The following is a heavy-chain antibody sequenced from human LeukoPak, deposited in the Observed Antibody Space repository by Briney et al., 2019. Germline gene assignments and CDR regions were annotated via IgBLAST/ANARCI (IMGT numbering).Heavy chain of an antibody. CDR2: IYHSGST. CDR1: GYSISSGYY. D-gene: IGHD3-22*01. Sequence: SETLSLTCTVSGYSISSGYYWGWIRQPPGKGLEWIGSIYHSGSTYYNPSLKSRVTISVDTSKNQFSLKLSSVTAADTAVYYCARDGTHYYYDSSGLFDYWGQGTLVTVSS. V-gene: IGHV4-38-2*02. CDR3: ARDGTHYYYDSSGLFDY. J-gene: IGHJ4*02.